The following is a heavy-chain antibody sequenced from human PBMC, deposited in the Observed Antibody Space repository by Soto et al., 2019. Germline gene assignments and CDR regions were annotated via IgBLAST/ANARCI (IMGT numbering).Heavy chain of an antibody. V-gene: IGHV4-39*01. D-gene: IGHD4-17*01. CDR1: DDYIVIHYFH. CDR3: ARHRACNADCDFDY. Sequence: SKTLFLNCFLSDDYIVIHYFHWRGICQSAGKGLEWIGTVAYTGTTYYPPRLRGRVTISGDTSKTSFSMKLTSVTAADTAVYYCARHRACNADCDFDYWGQGTLVTVSS. CDR2: VAYTGTT. J-gene: IGHJ4*02.